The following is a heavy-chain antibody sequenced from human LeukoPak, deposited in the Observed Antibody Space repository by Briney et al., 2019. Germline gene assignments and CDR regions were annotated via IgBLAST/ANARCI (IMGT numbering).Heavy chain of an antibody. V-gene: IGHV4-4*07. Sequence: SETLSLTCTVSGASISSYYWSWIRQPAGKGLEWIGRIYTSGSTNYNPSLKSRATMSVDTSKNQFSLKFSSVTAADTAVYYCVSYSGSNAYYAYWGQGTLVTVSS. CDR3: VSYSGSNAYYAY. J-gene: IGHJ4*02. CDR2: IYTSGST. CDR1: GASISSYY. D-gene: IGHD1-26*01.